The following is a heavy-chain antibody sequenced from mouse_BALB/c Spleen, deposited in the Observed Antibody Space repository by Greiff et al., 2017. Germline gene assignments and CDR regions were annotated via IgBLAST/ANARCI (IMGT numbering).Heavy chain of an antibody. J-gene: IGHJ4*01. CDR1: GFTFNTYA. V-gene: IGHV10-1*02. Sequence: EVHLLQSGGGLVQPKGSLKLSCAASGFTFNTYAMNWVRQAPGQGLEWVARISSKSNNYASYYADSVKDRFTISRADSQSMLYLQMNNLKTEDTAMYYCERLVYYDYGDYDAMDYWGQGTSVTVSA. CDR2: ISSKSNNYAS. CDR3: ERLVYYDYGDYDAMDY. D-gene: IGHD2-4*01.